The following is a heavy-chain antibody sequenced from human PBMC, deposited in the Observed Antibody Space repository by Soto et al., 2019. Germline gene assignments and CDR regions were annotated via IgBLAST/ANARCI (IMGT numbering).Heavy chain of an antibody. CDR3: ARGVGSGRDYGLDV. D-gene: IGHD3-10*01. Sequence: QVQLQQWGAGLLKPSETLSLTCAVSGESFSDYFWSWIRQPPGKGLEWFGEIDQTGRTNYNPSLKSRVIMSVDTSKNQFSLNLSSVTAADTAMYYCARGVGSGRDYGLDVWGQGTTVTVS. CDR1: GESFSDYF. V-gene: IGHV4-34*01. CDR2: IDQTGRT. J-gene: IGHJ6*02.